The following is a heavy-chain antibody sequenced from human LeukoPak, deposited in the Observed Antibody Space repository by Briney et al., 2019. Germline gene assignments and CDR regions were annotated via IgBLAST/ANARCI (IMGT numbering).Heavy chain of an antibody. Sequence: GASVKVSCKASGYIFTSYGISWVRQAPGQGLEWMGWISVYNGNTNYPQRLQGRVTMTTDTSTTTAYMELWSLRSDDTAVYYCARDINGYYYDSHGYYPTDLWGQGTLVTVSS. CDR1: GYIFTSYG. CDR2: ISVYNGNT. CDR3: ARDINGYYYDSHGYYPTDL. D-gene: IGHD3-22*01. J-gene: IGHJ5*02. V-gene: IGHV1-18*01.